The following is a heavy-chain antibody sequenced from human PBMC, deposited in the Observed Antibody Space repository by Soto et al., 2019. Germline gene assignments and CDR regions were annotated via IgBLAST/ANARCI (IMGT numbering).Heavy chain of an antibody. D-gene: IGHD4-17*01. Sequence: PSETLSLTCAVYGGSFSGYYWSWIRQPPGKGLEWIGEINHSGSTNYNPSLKSRVTISVDTSKNQFSLKLSSVTAADTAVYYCARGSDYGDYADYYYGMDVWGQGTTVTV. J-gene: IGHJ6*02. CDR3: ARGSDYGDYADYYYGMDV. CDR2: INHSGST. CDR1: GGSFSGYY. V-gene: IGHV4-34*01.